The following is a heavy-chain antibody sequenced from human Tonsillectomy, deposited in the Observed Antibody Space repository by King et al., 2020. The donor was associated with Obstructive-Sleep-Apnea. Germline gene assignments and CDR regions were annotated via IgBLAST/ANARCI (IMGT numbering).Heavy chain of an antibody. J-gene: IGHJ4*02. CDR2: IKSKTDGGKT. Sequence: VQLVESGGGLVKPGGALRLSCAASGLTFSNAWMNWVRQAPGKGLEWFGRIKSKTDGGKTDYAAPVKGRFTISRDDSKNTMYLQMNSLNTEDTAVYYCTLTGGHWGNDYWGQGTLVTVSS. CDR3: TLTGGHWGNDY. V-gene: IGHV3-15*01. D-gene: IGHD7-27*01. CDR1: GLTFSNAW.